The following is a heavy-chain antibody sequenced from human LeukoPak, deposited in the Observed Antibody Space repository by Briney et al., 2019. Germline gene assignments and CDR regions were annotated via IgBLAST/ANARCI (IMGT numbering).Heavy chain of an antibody. V-gene: IGHV4-59*01. Sequence: SETLSLTCTVSGGSISSYYWSWIRQPPGKGLEWIGYIYYSGSTNYNPSLKSRVTISLDTSKNQFSLKLSSVTAADTAVYYCARFRTNDTSGYYGGSFDYWGQGTLVTVSS. CDR1: GGSISSYY. CDR3: ARFRTNDTSGYYGGSFDY. CDR2: IYYSGST. D-gene: IGHD3-22*01. J-gene: IGHJ4*02.